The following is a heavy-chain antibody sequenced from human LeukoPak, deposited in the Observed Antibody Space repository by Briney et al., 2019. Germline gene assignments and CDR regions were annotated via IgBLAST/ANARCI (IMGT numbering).Heavy chain of an antibody. D-gene: IGHD3-10*01. CDR1: GGSFSGYY. J-gene: IGHJ5*02. CDR3: ARRPRTMVNWFDP. Sequence: PSETLSLTCAVYGGSFSGYYWSWIRQPPGKGLEWIGEINHSGSTNYNPSLKSRVTISVDTSKNQFSLKLSSVTAADTAVYYCARRPRTMVNWFDPWGQGTLVTVSS. V-gene: IGHV4-34*01. CDR2: INHSGST.